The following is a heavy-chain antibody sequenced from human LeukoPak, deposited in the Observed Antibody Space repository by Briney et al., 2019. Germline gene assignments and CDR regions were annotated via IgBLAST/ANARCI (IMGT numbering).Heavy chain of an antibody. CDR2: SGTSGRTT. Sequence: GGSLRLSCAASGFTLSDYDMSWIRQVSGKGLEWLSYSGTSGRTTFYADSVKGRFTISRDNAKNSLFLQMNSLSAEDTAVYYCARDPAFDYWGQGTLVTVSS. J-gene: IGHJ4*02. CDR1: GFTLSDYD. D-gene: IGHD2-2*01. V-gene: IGHV3-11*01. CDR3: ARDPAFDY.